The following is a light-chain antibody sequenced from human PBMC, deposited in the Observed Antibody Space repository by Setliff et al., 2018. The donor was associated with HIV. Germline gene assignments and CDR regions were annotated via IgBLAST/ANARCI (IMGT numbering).Light chain of an antibody. J-gene: IGLJ1*01. CDR1: SSDVGGYNY. CDR2: DVS. V-gene: IGLV2-11*01. Sequence: QSALTQPASVSGSPGQSITISCTGTSSDVGGYNYVSWYQQHPGKAPKLKIYDVSKRPSGVPDRFSGSKSGNTASLTIPGLQAEDEADYYCCSYAGSYTYVFGTGTKVTVL. CDR3: CSYAGSYTYV.